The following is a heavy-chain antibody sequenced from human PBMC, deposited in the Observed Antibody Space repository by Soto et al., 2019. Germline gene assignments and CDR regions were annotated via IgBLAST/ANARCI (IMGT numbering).Heavy chain of an antibody. CDR3: ARATYSSSYYFDS. D-gene: IGHD6-6*01. J-gene: IGHJ4*02. Sequence: GGSLRLSCAASGFTFSSFEMNWVRQAPGKGLEWDSKIGSSGSTIWYADSVKGRFTISRDNAKNSLYLQMNSLRGEDTAVYYCARATYSSSYYFDSWGQGTLVTVSS. CDR1: GFTFSSFE. V-gene: IGHV3-48*03. CDR2: IGSSGSTI.